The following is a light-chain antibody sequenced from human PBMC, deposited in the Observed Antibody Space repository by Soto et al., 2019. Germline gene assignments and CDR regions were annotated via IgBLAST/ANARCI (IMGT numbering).Light chain of an antibody. CDR3: QQYSYFPYT. CDR1: KSVSSW. J-gene: IGKJ2*01. CDR2: KAS. Sequence: DIQMTQSPSNLSGSVGDRVTITCRASKSVSSWLAWYQQKPGKAPKLLIYKASNLESGVPSRFSGSGSGTDFTLTISSLQPDDFATYYCQQYSYFPYTFGQGTKLEI. V-gene: IGKV1-5*03.